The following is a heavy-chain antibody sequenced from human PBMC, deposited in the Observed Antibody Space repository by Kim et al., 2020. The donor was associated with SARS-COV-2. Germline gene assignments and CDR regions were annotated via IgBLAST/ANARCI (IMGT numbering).Heavy chain of an antibody. CDR3: ARGGWVATIANWFDP. J-gene: IGHJ5*02. D-gene: IGHD5-12*01. Sequence: VKGRFTTSRENAKNSLYLQMNSLRAGDTAVYYCARGGWVATIANWFDPWGQGTLVTVSS. V-gene: IGHV3-13*01.